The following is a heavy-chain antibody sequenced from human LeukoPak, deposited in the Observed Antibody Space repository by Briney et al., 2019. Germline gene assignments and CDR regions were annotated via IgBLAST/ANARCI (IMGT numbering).Heavy chain of an antibody. J-gene: IGHJ4*02. CDR1: GFTFSSYS. V-gene: IGHV3-21*01. CDR3: AREAAAVGVDY. Sequence: GGSLRLSCAASGFTFSSYSMNWVRQAPGKGLEWASSISSSSSYIYYADSVKGRFTISRDNAKNSLYLQMNSLRAEDTAVYYCAREAAAVGVDYWGQGTLVTVSS. D-gene: IGHD6-13*01. CDR2: ISSSSSYI.